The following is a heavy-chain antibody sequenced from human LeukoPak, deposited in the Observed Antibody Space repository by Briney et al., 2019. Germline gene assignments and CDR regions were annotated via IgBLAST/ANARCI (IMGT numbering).Heavy chain of an antibody. J-gene: IGHJ4*02. CDR2: IIPIFGTA. CDR1: GYTFTGYY. Sequence: SVKVSCKASGYTFTGYYMHWVRQAPGQGLEWMGRIIPIFGTANYAQKFQGRVTITTDESTSTAYMELSSLRSEDTAVYYCARDGGYSYGLPFDYWGQGTLVTVSS. V-gene: IGHV1-69*05. D-gene: IGHD5-18*01. CDR3: ARDGGYSYGLPFDY.